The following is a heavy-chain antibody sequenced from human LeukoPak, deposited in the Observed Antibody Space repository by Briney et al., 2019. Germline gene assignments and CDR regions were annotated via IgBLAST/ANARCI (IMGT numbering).Heavy chain of an antibody. J-gene: IGHJ3*02. CDR1: GYTFTGYY. CDR2: INPNSGGT. D-gene: IGHD3-3*01. CDR3: ARGPLSIFGVLDAFDI. V-gene: IGHV1-2*02. Sequence: ASVKVSCKASGYTFTGYYMHWVRQAPGQGLEWMGWINPNSGGTNYAQKFQGRVTMTRDTSISTVYMELNSLRSEDTAVYYCARGPLSIFGVLDAFDIWGQGTLVTVSS.